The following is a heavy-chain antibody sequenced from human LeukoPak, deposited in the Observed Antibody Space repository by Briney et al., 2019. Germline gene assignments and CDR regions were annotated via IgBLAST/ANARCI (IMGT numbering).Heavy chain of an antibody. CDR1: GYTFTSYG. D-gene: IGHD6-19*01. CDR3: ARVSSGWYPYYYYYYMDV. Sequence: ASVKVSCKASGYTFTSYGISCVRQAPGQGLEWMGWISAYNGNTNYAQKLQGRVTMTTDTSTSTAYMELRSLRPDDTAVYYCARVSSGWYPYYYYYYMDVWGKGTTVTISS. V-gene: IGHV1-18*01. J-gene: IGHJ6*03. CDR2: ISAYNGNT.